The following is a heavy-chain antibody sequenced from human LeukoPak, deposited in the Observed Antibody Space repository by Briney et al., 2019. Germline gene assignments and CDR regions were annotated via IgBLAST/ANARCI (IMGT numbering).Heavy chain of an antibody. CDR1: GYTFTSYW. Sequence: KSGESLKISCKGSGYTFTSYWIGWVRQMPGKGLEWMGSIYPGDSDTRYSPSFQGQVTISADKSTSTAYLQWSSLKASDTAMYYCASSGSIGTISTIDYWGQGTLVTVSS. D-gene: IGHD1-7*01. J-gene: IGHJ4*02. CDR3: ASSGSIGTISTIDY. CDR2: IYPGDSDT. V-gene: IGHV5-51*01.